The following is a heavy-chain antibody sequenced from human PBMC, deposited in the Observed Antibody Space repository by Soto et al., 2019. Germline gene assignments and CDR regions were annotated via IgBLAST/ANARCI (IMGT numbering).Heavy chain of an antibody. J-gene: IGHJ6*02. D-gene: IGHD6-6*01. CDR1: GFSFSSYG. CDR2: ISYDGSSK. CDR3: AKDQGRYSSSIYYYGTEV. Sequence: GGSLRLSSAAPGFSFSSYGMHWVRQAPGKGLEWVAVISYDGSSKYYADSVQARFTIPRDNSNNTLYLKMNNLKSEETVVYYCAKDQGRYSSSIYYYGTEVWG. V-gene: IGHV3-30*18.